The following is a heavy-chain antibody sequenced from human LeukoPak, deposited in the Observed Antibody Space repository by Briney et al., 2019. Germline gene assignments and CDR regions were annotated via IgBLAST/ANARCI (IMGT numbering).Heavy chain of an antibody. CDR2: MNPNSGNT. CDR1: GYTFTSYD. J-gene: IGHJ4*02. Sequence: ASVKVSCKASGYTFTSYDINWVRQATGQGLEWMGWMNPNSGNTGYAQKFQGRVTITRNTSISTAYMELSSLRSEDTAVYYCARGLRYYGSGRYSYWGQGTLVTVSS. CDR3: ARGLRYYGSGRYSY. V-gene: IGHV1-8*03. D-gene: IGHD3-10*01.